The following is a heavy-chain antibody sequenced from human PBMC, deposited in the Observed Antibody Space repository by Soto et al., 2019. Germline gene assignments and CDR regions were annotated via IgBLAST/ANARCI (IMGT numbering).Heavy chain of an antibody. V-gene: IGHV4-34*01. J-gene: IGHJ3*02. CDR3: ARSPSSSWYGGGAFEI. CDR1: GGSFSGYY. CDR2: INHGGTT. D-gene: IGHD6-13*01. Sequence: QVQLQQWGAGLLKPSETLSLTCAVYGGSFSGYYRSWIRQPPGKGLEWIGEINHGGTTNYNPSLKSRVTISVDTSKNQFSLKLTSVTAADTAVYYCARSPSSSWYGGGAFEIWGHGTMVTVSS.